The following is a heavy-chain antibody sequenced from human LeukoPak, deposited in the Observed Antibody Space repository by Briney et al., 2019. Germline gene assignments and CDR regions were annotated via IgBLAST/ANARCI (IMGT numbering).Heavy chain of an antibody. J-gene: IGHJ4*02. CDR2: ISATGGTI. CDR3: ARVGRNYFDY. V-gene: IGHV3-48*04. D-gene: IGHD3-10*01. Sequence: GGSLRLSCAASGFTFSSNGMNWVRQAPGKGLEWVSYISATGGTIYYADSVKGRFTISRDNAKNSLYLQMNSLRAEDTAVYYCARVGRNYFDYWGQGTLVTVSS. CDR1: GFTFSSNG.